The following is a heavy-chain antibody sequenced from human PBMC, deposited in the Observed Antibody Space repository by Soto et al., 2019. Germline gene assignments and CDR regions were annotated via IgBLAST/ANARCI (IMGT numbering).Heavy chain of an antibody. V-gene: IGHV3-23*01. CDR1: GFTFSSYA. D-gene: IGHD2-2*01. J-gene: IGHJ6*03. Sequence: GGSLRLSCAASGFTFSSYAMSWVRQAPGKGLEWVAIISGSGGSTYYADSAKGRFTISRDNSKNTLYLQMNSLRAEDTAIYYCAKGKRCSSTNCYVLVDYYYYYYMDVWGKGTTVTVSS. CDR3: AKGKRCSSTNCYVLVDYYYYYYMDV. CDR2: ISGSGGST.